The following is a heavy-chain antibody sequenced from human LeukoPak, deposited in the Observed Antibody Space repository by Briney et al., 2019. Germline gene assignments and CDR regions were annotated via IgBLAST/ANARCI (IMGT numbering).Heavy chain of an antibody. CDR2: IRSKAYGGTT. CDR1: EFTFRSHV. CDR3: TRAKVEGKIAAAVHWFDP. J-gene: IGHJ5*02. D-gene: IGHD6-13*01. V-gene: IGHV3-49*03. Sequence: GGSLRLSCAASEFTFRSHVMSWFRQAPGKGLEWVGFIRSKAYGGTTEYAASVKGRFTISRDDSKSIAYLQMNSLKTEDTAVYYCTRAKVEGKIAAAVHWFDPWGQGTLVTVSS.